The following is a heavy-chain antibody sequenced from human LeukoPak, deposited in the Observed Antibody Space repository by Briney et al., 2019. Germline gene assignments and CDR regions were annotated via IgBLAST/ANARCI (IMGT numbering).Heavy chain of an antibody. CDR1: GSTFSSYA. Sequence: GGSLRLSCAASGSTFSSYAMSWVRQAPGKGLEWVSAISGSGGSTYYADSVKGRFTISRDNSKNTLYLQMDSLRAEDTAVYYCAKDLVRIAAAGLDYWGQGTLVTVSS. V-gene: IGHV3-23*01. CDR3: AKDLVRIAAAGLDY. D-gene: IGHD6-13*01. J-gene: IGHJ4*02. CDR2: ISGSGGST.